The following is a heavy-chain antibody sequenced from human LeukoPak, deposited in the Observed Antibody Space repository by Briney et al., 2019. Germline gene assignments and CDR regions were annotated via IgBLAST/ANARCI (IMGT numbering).Heavy chain of an antibody. Sequence: GGSLRLSCAASGFTFTSHWMHWVRQVPGKGLVWVSRISTDGSITGYADSVKGRFTVSRDNTKNTMYLQMNSLRAEDTAVYYCTRDRTVITLFDYWGQGSLVTVSS. CDR3: TRDRTVITLFDY. D-gene: IGHD1-14*01. CDR1: GFTFTSHW. J-gene: IGHJ4*02. V-gene: IGHV3-74*01. CDR2: ISTDGSIT.